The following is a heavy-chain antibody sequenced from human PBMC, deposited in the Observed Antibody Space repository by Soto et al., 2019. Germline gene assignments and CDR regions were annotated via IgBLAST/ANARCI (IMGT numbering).Heavy chain of an antibody. CDR2: IIPIFGTA. Sequence: QVQLVQSGAEVRKPGSSVKVSCKASGGTFSSYAINWVRQAPGQGLEWMGGIIPIFGTAKYAQKFQGRVTITADASTSTAYMELSSLSSEDTAVYYCARPRDYDDISGYSIFDYGGQGPLVTVSS. J-gene: IGHJ4*02. CDR1: GGTFSSYA. D-gene: IGHD3-22*01. CDR3: ARPRDYDDISGYSIFDY. V-gene: IGHV1-69*01.